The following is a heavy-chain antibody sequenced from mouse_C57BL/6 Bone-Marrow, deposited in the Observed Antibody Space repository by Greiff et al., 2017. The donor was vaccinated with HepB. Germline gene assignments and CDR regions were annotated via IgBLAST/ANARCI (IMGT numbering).Heavy chain of an antibody. Sequence: VQLKESGGGLVQPKGSLKLSCAASGFSFNTYAMNWVRQAPGKGLEWVARIRSKSNNYATYYADSVKDRFTISRDDSESMLYLQMNNLKTEDTAMYYCVRHYGNYPAWFAYWGQGTLVTVSA. CDR2: IRSKSNNYAT. CDR3: VRHYGNYPAWFAY. J-gene: IGHJ3*01. D-gene: IGHD2-1*01. CDR1: GFSFNTYA. V-gene: IGHV10-1*01.